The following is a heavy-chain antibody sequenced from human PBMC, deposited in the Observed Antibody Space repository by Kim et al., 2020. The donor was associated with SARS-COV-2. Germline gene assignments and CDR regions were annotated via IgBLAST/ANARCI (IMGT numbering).Heavy chain of an antibody. CDR3: ARPAGDYGTYYFDY. J-gene: IGHJ4*02. V-gene: IGHV1-46*01. D-gene: IGHD4-17*01. Sequence: AQKFKSRVTRTRDTATRAVDMELSSLRAEDTAVYYCARPAGDYGTYYFDYWGQGTLVTVSS.